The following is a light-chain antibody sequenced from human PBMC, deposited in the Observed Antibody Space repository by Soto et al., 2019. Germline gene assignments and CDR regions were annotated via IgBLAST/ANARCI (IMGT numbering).Light chain of an antibody. Sequence: MTQSPATLSVSPGESVTLSCRASQNIKTNLAWYQHKPGQAPRHLMLGASTRARGVPPRFSGSGSGTEFTLTISSLQSEEFAIYYCQQYGNWPPLTFGGGTKLGIK. CDR2: GAS. J-gene: IGKJ4*01. CDR3: QQYGNWPPLT. V-gene: IGKV3-15*01. CDR1: QNIKTN.